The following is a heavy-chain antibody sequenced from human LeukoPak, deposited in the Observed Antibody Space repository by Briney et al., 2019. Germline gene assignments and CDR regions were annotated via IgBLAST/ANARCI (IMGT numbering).Heavy chain of an antibody. CDR1: GFTFSSYA. CDR3: AKSDSGGYYYWVY. Sequence: GGSLRLSCAASGFTFSSYAMGWVRQAPGKGLEWVSVISGSGSSTYYADSVKGRFTISRDISKNTLYLQMNSLRAEDTAVYYCAKSDSGGYYYWVYWGQGTLVTVSS. V-gene: IGHV3-23*01. CDR2: ISGSGSST. D-gene: IGHD3-22*01. J-gene: IGHJ4*02.